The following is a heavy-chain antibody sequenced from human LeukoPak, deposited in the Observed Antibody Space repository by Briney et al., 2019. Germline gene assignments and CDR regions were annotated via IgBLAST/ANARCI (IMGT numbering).Heavy chain of an antibody. CDR2: NSGDGGTT. CDR1: GFTFDDYA. V-gene: IGHV3-43*02. Sequence: GGSLRLSCAASGFTFDDYAMHWVRQAPGKGLEWVSVNSGDGGTTYYADSLKARFTISRDNSKNSLYLQMNSLRTEDTALYYCAKGVAPYYFDYWGQGTLVTVSS. CDR3: AKGVAPYYFDY. J-gene: IGHJ4*02. D-gene: IGHD2-15*01.